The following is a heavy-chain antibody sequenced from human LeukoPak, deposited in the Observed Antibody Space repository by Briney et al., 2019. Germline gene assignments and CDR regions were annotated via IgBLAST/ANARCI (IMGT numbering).Heavy chain of an antibody. CDR1: GFTFTNAW. D-gene: IGHD1-1*01. V-gene: IGHV3-15*01. CDR2: IKSKTDGGTT. Sequence: GGSLRLSCAASGFTFTNAWMSWVRQAPGKGLEWVGRIKSKTDGGTTDYAAPVKGRFTVSRDDSKNTLYLQMNSLKTEDRAVYYCAARYNWNDLAYWGQGTLVTVSS. J-gene: IGHJ4*02. CDR3: AARYNWNDLAY.